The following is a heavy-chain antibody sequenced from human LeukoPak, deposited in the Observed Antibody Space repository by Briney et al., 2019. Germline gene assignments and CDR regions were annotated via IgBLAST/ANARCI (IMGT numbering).Heavy chain of an antibody. CDR2: INPNSGGT. CDR1: GYTFTGYY. CDR3: ARSRAVYAIVKSYYYYYGMDV. J-gene: IGHJ6*02. V-gene: IGHV1-2*02. D-gene: IGHD2-8*01. Sequence: ASVKVSCKASGYTFTGYYMHWVRQAPGQGLEWMGWINPNSGGTNYAQKFQGRVTMTRDTSISTAYMELSSLRSEDTAVYYCARSRAVYAIVKSYYYYYGMDVWGQGTTVTVSS.